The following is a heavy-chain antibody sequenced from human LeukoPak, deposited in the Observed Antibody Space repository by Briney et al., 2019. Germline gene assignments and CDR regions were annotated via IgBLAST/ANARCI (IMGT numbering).Heavy chain of an antibody. D-gene: IGHD3-10*01. Sequence: SVKVSCKASGGTFSSYAISWVRQAPGQGLEWMGGIIPIFGTANYAQKFQGRVTITTDESTSTAYMELSSLRSEDTAVYYCARVTYYYGSGSYHNYYYYYGMDVWGQGTTVTVSS. V-gene: IGHV1-69*05. J-gene: IGHJ6*02. CDR1: GGTFSSYA. CDR2: IIPIFGTA. CDR3: ARVTYYYGSGSYHNYYYYYGMDV.